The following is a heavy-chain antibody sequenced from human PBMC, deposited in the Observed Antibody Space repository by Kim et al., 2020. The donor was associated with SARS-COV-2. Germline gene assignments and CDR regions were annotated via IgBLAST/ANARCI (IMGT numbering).Heavy chain of an antibody. CDR2: INAGNGNT. J-gene: IGHJ4*02. CDR1: GYTFTSYA. D-gene: IGHD6-13*01. V-gene: IGHV1-3*01. CDR3: ARVVGYISSWYVGYFDY. Sequence: ASVKVSCKASGYTFTSYAMHWVRQAPGQRLEWMGWINAGNGNTKYSQKFQGRVTITRDTSASTAYMELSSLRSEDTAVYYCARVVGYISSWYVGYFDYWGQGTLVTVSS.